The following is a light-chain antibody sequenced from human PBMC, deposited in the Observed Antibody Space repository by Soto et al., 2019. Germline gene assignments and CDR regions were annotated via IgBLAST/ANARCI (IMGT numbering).Light chain of an antibody. CDR3: AAWDDSLSGPV. V-gene: IGLV1-47*02. J-gene: IGLJ2*01. CDR2: LND. CDR1: NSNIGDNY. Sequence: QSVLTQPPSASGTPGQRVTISCSGSNSNIGDNYVYWYRQLPGTAPKLLVYLNDQRPSGVPDRFSGSKSGTSASLAISGLRSEDEADYHCAAWDDSLSGPVFGGGTKVTVL.